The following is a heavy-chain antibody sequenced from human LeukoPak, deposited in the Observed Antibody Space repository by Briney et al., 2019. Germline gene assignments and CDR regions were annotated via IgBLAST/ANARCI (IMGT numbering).Heavy chain of an antibody. CDR2: ISSEGLI. CDR3: ARGRGGD. J-gene: IGHJ4*02. Sequence: GGSLRLSCAASGVTVNSYFMRWVRQAPGKGLEWVSLISSEGLIYYAESVKGRFTISRDNSKNTLHLQMNSLRVEDTGFYYCARGRGGDWGQGALVTVSS. CDR1: GVTVNSYF. D-gene: IGHD2-15*01. V-gene: IGHV3-53*01.